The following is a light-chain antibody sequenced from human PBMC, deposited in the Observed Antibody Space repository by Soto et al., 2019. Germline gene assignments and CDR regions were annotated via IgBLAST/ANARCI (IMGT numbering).Light chain of an antibody. J-gene: IGKJ2*01. CDR1: QSVSSSY. Sequence: EIVLTQSPATLSLSPGERATLSCGASQSVSSSYLAWYQQKPGLAPRLLIYDASSRATGIPDRFSGSESGTDFTLTISRLEPEDCAVYYCQQYGNSPYTFGQGTKLEIK. CDR2: DAS. V-gene: IGKV3D-20*01. CDR3: QQYGNSPYT.